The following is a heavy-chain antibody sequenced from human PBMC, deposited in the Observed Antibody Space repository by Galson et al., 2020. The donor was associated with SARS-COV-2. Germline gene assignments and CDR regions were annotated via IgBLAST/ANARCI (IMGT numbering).Heavy chain of an antibody. D-gene: IGHD6-19*01. Sequence: GGSLRLSCTASGFSFGDYAMAWFRQAPGKGLEWVSFIRSKTYGKTPEYAASVKGRFTISRDDSKSIVYLQMDSLNTEDTAVYYCTRDRDKPGSSAGDWGQGTLVTVSS. CDR2: IRSKTYGKTP. CDR1: GFSFGDYA. CDR3: TRDRDKPGSSAGD. J-gene: IGHJ4*02. V-gene: IGHV3-49*03.